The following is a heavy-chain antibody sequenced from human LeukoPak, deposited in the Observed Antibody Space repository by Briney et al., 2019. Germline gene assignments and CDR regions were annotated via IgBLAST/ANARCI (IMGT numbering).Heavy chain of an antibody. J-gene: IGHJ4*02. CDR3: ARGGGSTDYYDSSGYF. CDR1: GGSITPYY. Sequence: SETLSLTCTVSGGSITPYYWSWIRQPPGKGLEWIGYIYYSGNTNYNPSLKSRVTISVDTSKNQFSLKPSSVTAADTAVYYCARGGGSTDYYDSSGYFWGQGTLVTVSS. D-gene: IGHD3-22*01. V-gene: IGHV4-59*01. CDR2: IYYSGNT.